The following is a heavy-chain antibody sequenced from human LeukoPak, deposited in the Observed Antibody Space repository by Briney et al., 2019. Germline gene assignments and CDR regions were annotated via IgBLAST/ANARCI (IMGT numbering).Heavy chain of an antibody. V-gene: IGHV1-24*01. CDR3: VTDIRGFSQP. J-gene: IGHJ5*02. Sequence: ASVNVSCKVSAYTLNELSIHWVRQAPGNVLGWMGGFDPEDGERNYAQRFQGRLTMTEDTSTDTAYMELSTLRSEDTAVYYCVTDIRGFSQPWGPGTLVTVSS. CDR1: AYTLNELS. CDR2: FDPEDGER. D-gene: IGHD1-14*01.